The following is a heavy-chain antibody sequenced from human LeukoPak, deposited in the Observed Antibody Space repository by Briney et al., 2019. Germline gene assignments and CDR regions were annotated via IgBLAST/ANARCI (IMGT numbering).Heavy chain of an antibody. J-gene: IGHJ4*02. CDR3: ARTRRDGYNQLSELDY. CDR1: GPSINTYY. D-gene: IGHD5-24*01. Sequence: PSETLSLTCTVSGPSINTYYWSWIRQPPGKGLEWIGYIYFTGSTNYNPSLKSRVTISIDTSKNQFSLRLTSVIAADTAVYYCARTRRDGYNQLSELDYWGQGTLVTVSS. V-gene: IGHV4-59*01. CDR2: IYFTGST.